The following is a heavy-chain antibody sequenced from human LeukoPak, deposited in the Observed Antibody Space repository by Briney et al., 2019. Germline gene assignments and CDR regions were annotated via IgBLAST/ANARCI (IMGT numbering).Heavy chain of an antibody. J-gene: IGHJ3*02. CDR3: ATLGSWRKAGAFDI. CDR2: IYSGGST. V-gene: IGHV3-53*01. D-gene: IGHD1-26*01. CDR1: GFTVSSNY. Sequence: GGSLRLSCAASGFTVSSNYMSWVRQAPGKGLEWVSVIYSGGSTYYADSVKGRFTISRDNSKNTLYLQMNSLRAEDTAVYYCATLGSWRKAGAFDIWGQGTMVTVSS.